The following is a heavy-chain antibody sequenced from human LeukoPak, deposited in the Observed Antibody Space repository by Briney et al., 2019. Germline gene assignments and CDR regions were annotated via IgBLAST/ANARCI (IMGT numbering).Heavy chain of an antibody. J-gene: IGHJ4*02. V-gene: IGHV3-23*01. CDR3: ARWEYYDSSGYYDY. CDR2: ISGSGDST. CDR1: GFTFSHSA. D-gene: IGHD3-22*01. Sequence: PGGSLRLSCAASGFTFSHSAMNWVRQAPGKGLEWVSAISGSGDSTHYADSVKGRFTISRDNAKNSLYLQMNSLRAEDTAVYYCARWEYYDSSGYYDYWGQGTLVTVSS.